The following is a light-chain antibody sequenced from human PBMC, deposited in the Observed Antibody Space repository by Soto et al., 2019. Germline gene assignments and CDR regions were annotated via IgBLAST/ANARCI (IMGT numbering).Light chain of an antibody. CDR2: GES. J-gene: IGKJ1*01. CDR1: QSVSSSY. CDR3: QQYGSSPRT. V-gene: IGKV3-20*01. Sequence: EIVLTQSPGALSLSPGERATLSCGASQSVSSSYLAWYQQKPGQAPRLLIYGESTRATGIPDRFSGSGSGKDFYLTISRLEPEDFAVYYCQQYGSSPRTFGQGTKVEIK.